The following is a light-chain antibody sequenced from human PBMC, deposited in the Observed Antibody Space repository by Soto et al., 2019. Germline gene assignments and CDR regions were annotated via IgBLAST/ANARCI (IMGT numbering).Light chain of an antibody. CDR1: SSDVGAFNY. V-gene: IGLV2-14*03. CDR2: DVS. J-gene: IGLJ1*01. CDR3: ASYTTSSTYV. Sequence: QSALTQPASVSGSPGQSIAISCTGTSSDVGAFNYVSWYQQHPGKAPKFMIFDVSSRPSGVSDRFSGSKSGNTASLTISGPQTEDEADYYCASYTTSSTYVLGTGTKLTVL.